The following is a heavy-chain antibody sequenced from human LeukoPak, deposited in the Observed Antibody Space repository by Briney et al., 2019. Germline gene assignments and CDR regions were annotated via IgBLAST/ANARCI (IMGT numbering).Heavy chain of an antibody. V-gene: IGHV1-69*04. J-gene: IGHJ4*02. CDR3: ASAGTEDFDY. Sequence: GASVKVSCKASGGTFSSYAISWVRQAPGQGLEWMGRIIPILGIANYAQKFRGRVTITADKSTSTAYMELSSLRSEDTAVYYCASAGTEDFDYWGQGTLVTVSS. CDR2: IIPILGIA. CDR1: GGTFSSYA. D-gene: IGHD1-1*01.